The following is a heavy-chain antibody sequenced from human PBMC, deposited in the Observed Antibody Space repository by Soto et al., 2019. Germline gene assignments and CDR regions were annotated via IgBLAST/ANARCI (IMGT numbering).Heavy chain of an antibody. CDR3: AKLASSGYYSPPLDY. J-gene: IGHJ4*02. CDR1: GFTFSSYS. V-gene: IGHV3-23*01. CDR2: FRTSGDGGTT. D-gene: IGHD3-22*01. Sequence: EVQLLESGGGLVQPGGSLRLSCAASGFTFSSYSMSWVRQAPGKGLEWVSGFRTSGDGGTTYYADSVKGRFTISRDNSKNTLYLQMNSLRAEDTAVYYCAKLASSGYYSPPLDYWGQGTLVTVSS.